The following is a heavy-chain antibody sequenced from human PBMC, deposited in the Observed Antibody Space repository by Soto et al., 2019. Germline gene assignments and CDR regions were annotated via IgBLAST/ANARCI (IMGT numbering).Heavy chain of an antibody. J-gene: IGHJ4*02. CDR2: IKSQTDGGRI. CDR3: TQSAIGTPRAIDY. D-gene: IGHD1-1*01. CDR1: GLTFAKVW. Sequence: EVQVVESGGGLVQPGGSLRLSCEVSGLTFAKVWMSWIRQAPGKGLEWVGRIKSQTDGGRIDYAAPVKGRFTISRDDSKNTQYLQMSRLKTEDTAVYYCTQSAIGTPRAIDYWGQGNLVTVS. V-gene: IGHV3-15*01.